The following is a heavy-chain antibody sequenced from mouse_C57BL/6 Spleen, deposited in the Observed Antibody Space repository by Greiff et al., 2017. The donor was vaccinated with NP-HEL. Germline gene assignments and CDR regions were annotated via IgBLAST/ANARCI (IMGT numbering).Heavy chain of an antibody. V-gene: IGHV1-82*01. J-gene: IGHJ4*01. CDR1: GYAFSSSW. CDR3: ACYYDYEYYAMDY. D-gene: IGHD2-4*01. CDR2: IYPGDGDT. Sequence: QVQLQQSGPELVKPGASVKISCKASGYAFSSSWMNWVKQRPGKGLEWIGRIYPGDGDTNYNGKFKGKATLTADTSSSTAYMQLSSLTSEDSAVYFCACYYDYEYYAMDYGGKGTSVTVSS.